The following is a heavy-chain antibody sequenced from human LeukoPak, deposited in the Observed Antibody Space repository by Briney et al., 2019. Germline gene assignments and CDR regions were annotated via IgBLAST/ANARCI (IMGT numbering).Heavy chain of an antibody. CDR2: IYWDDDE. J-gene: IGHJ3*02. CDR3: AHTPGIGAFDI. D-gene: IGHD6-13*01. CDR1: GFSLTTSEVG. Sequence: SGPTLVNPTQTLTLTCTFSGFSLTTSEVGVGWIRQAPGKALEWLAVIYWDDDERYSPSLKSRLIIAKDTSKNQVVLKMTNMEPMGTASYYCAHTPGIGAFDIWGQGTMVTVSS. V-gene: IGHV2-5*02.